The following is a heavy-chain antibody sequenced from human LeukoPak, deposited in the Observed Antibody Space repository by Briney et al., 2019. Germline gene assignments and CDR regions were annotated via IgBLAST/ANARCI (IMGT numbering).Heavy chain of an antibody. V-gene: IGHV1-3*01. Sequence: GASVKVSCKASGYTFTSYAMHWVRQAPGQRLEWMGWINAGNGNTKYSQKFQGRVTITRDTSASTAYMELSSLRSDDTAVYYCARSGFLEWLIDYWGQGTLVTVSS. CDR1: GYTFTSYA. CDR2: INAGNGNT. CDR3: ARSGFLEWLIDY. D-gene: IGHD3-3*01. J-gene: IGHJ4*02.